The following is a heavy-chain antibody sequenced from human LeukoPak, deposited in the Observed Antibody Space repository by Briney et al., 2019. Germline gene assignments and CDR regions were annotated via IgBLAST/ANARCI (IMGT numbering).Heavy chain of an antibody. CDR1: GYTFTSYY. CDR3: ARDMLWFGELFDY. D-gene: IGHD3-10*01. J-gene: IGHJ4*02. CDR2: INPSGGST. V-gene: IGHV1-46*01. Sequence: ASVKVSCKASGYTFTSYYMHWVRQAPGQGLEWMGIINPSGGSTSYAQKLQGRVTMTTDTSTSTAYMELRSLRSDDTAVYYCARDMLWFGELFDYWGQGTLVTVSS.